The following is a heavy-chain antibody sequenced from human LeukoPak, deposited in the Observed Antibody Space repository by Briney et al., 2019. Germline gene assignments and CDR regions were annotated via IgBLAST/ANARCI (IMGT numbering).Heavy chain of an antibody. Sequence: PGGSLRLSCAASGFTFSSYSMNWVRQAPGKGLEWVSSISSSSSYIYYADSVKGRFTISRDNAKNSLYLQMNSLRAEDTAVYYCARDGTGYSSGWYMSDYWGQGTLVTVSS. V-gene: IGHV3-21*01. CDR1: GFTFSSYS. CDR2: ISSSSSYI. J-gene: IGHJ4*02. D-gene: IGHD6-19*01. CDR3: ARDGTGYSSGWYMSDY.